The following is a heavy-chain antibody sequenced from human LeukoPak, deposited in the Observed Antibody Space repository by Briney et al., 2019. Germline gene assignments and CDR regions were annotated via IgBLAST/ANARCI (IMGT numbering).Heavy chain of an antibody. CDR3: ALYCSGGSCYFDAFDI. Sequence: GASVKVSCKASGYTFTSYDINWVRQATGQGLEWMGWMNPNSGNTGYAQKFQGRVTMTRNTSISTAYMELSSLRSEDTAVYYCALYCSGGSCYFDAFDIWGQGTMVTVSS. J-gene: IGHJ3*02. D-gene: IGHD2-15*01. CDR1: GYTFTSYD. CDR2: MNPNSGNT. V-gene: IGHV1-8*01.